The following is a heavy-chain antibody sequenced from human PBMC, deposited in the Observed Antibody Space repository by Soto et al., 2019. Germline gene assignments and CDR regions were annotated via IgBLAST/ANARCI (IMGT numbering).Heavy chain of an antibody. J-gene: IGHJ4*02. CDR1: GASITGSSY. V-gene: IGHV4-4*07. Sequence: QVQLQESGPGLMKASETLSLTCTVSGASITGSSYWSWIRQPAGKGLEWIGRFSLSGTTNYNPSLRSRVTLSADGAKNQFPLRLTSVTAADTALYYCARGLTPPGAPAWYYFDSWGQGTLVTVSS. CDR2: FSLSGTT. D-gene: IGHD2-8*02. CDR3: ARGLTPPGAPAWYYFDS.